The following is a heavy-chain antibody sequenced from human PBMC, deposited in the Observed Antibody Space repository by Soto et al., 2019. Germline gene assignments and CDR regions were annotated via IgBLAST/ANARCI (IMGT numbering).Heavy chain of an antibody. CDR2: ISGSGGST. Sequence: GGSLRLSCAASGFTFSSYAMSWVRQAPGKGLEWVSAISGSGGSTYYADSVKGRFTISRVNSKNTLYLQMNSLRAEDTAVYYCAKDRGLSYYYGSGSSPFDYWGQGTLVTVSS. CDR1: GFTFSSYA. V-gene: IGHV3-23*01. J-gene: IGHJ4*02. CDR3: AKDRGLSYYYGSGSSPFDY. D-gene: IGHD3-10*01.